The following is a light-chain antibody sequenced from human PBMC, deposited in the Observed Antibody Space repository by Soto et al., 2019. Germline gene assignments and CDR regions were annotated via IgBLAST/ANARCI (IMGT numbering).Light chain of an antibody. CDR2: EVS. CDR1: SSYVGSYNR. CDR3: SSYTTSSTYV. J-gene: IGLJ1*01. V-gene: IGLV2-18*02. Sequence: QSVLTQPPSVSGSPGQSVTISCTGTSSYVGSYNRVSRYQQPPGTAPKLMIYEVSNRPSGVPDRFSGSKSGNTASLTISGLQAEDEADYYCSSYTTSSTYVFGTGTKVTVL.